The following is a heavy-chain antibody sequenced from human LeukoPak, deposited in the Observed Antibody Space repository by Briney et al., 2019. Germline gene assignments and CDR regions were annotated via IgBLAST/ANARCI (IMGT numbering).Heavy chain of an antibody. CDR3: ARGAIVGATTVDY. CDR2: ISAYNGNT. CDR1: GYIFTSYG. D-gene: IGHD1-26*01. V-gene: IGHV1-18*01. J-gene: IGHJ4*02. Sequence: ASVKVSCTASGYIFTSYGINWLRQAPGQGLEWRGWISAYNGNTNYAQKLQGRVTMTTDTSTSTAYMELRSLRSDDTAVYYCARGAIVGATTVDYWGQGTLVTVSS.